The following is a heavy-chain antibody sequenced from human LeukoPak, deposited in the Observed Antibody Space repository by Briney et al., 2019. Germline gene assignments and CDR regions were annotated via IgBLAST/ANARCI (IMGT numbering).Heavy chain of an antibody. J-gene: IGHJ5*02. CDR2: IYSNGIT. D-gene: IGHD4-17*01. CDR3: ARTVRTVTTYNWFDP. Sequence: SETLSLTCTVSGVSINSNLWTWIRQPPGKGLEWIGYIYSNGITNYNPSLESRVTISVDTSKNQFSLRLSSVTAADTAVYYCARTVRTVTTYNWFDPWGQGTLVTVSS. CDR1: GVSINSNL. V-gene: IGHV4-4*09.